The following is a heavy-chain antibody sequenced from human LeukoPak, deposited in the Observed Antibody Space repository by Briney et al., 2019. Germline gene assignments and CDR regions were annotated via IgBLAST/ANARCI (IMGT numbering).Heavy chain of an antibody. D-gene: IGHD4-11*01. J-gene: IGHJ5*02. Sequence: SQTLSRTCTVSGGSISSGGYYWRWIRQHPGKGLERIGYIYYSGSTYYNPSLKSRVTISIDTSKNQFSLKLSSVTAADTAVYYCARLRYSNYTFDPSGQGNLVTVSS. V-gene: IGHV4-31*03. CDR1: GGSISSGGYY. CDR3: ARLRYSNYTFDP. CDR2: IYYSGST.